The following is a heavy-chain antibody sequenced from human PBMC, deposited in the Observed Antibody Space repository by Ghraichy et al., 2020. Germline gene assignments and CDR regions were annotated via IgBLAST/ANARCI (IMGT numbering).Heavy chain of an antibody. Sequence: GGSLRLSCAASGFTFSSYEMNWVRQAPGKGLEWVSYISSSGSTIYYADSVKGRFTISRDNAKNSLYLQMNSLRAEDTAVYYCAREFRRYRDSMTTVTTEDYWNHGPLVTVSS. V-gene: IGHV3-48*03. J-gene: IGHJ4*01. CDR3: AREFRRYRDSMTTVTTEDY. CDR2: ISSSGSTI. D-gene: IGHD4-17*01. CDR1: GFTFSSYE.